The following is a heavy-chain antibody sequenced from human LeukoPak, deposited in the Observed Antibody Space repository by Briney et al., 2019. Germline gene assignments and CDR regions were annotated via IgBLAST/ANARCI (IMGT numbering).Heavy chain of an antibody. CDR1: GGTISSYY. J-gene: IGHJ4*02. D-gene: IGHD1-14*01. V-gene: IGHV4-59*01. CDR2: TYHSGNT. CDR3: ARETPESLFDY. Sequence: SETLSLTCTVSGGTISSYYWSWIRQPPGKGLGWIGYTYHSGNTNYNPSLKSRVTIAVDTSKNQFSLRLSSVTAADTAMYYCARETPESLFDYWGQGIQVTVSS.